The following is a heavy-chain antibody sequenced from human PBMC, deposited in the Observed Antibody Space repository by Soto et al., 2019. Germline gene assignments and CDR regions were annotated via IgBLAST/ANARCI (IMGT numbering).Heavy chain of an antibody. J-gene: IGHJ4*02. V-gene: IGHV3-7*03. CDR3: ARDKVVGPTTLDY. D-gene: IGHD1-26*01. CDR1: GFTFSTYW. Sequence: EVQLVESGGGLVQPGGSLRLSCGVSGFTFSTYWMSWVRQAPGKGLEWVANIKEDGSEKYYLDSVKGRFTIYRDNAKNSLYLQMNSLRAEDTAVYYCARDKVVGPTTLDYWGQGTLVTVSS. CDR2: IKEDGSEK.